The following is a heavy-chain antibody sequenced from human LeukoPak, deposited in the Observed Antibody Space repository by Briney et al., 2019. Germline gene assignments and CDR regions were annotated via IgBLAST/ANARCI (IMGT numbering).Heavy chain of an antibody. J-gene: IGHJ6*02. CDR1: GYTLTELS. Sequence: ASVKVSCKVSGYTLTELSMHWVRQAPGKGLEWMGGFDPEDGETIYAQKFQGRVTMTRDTSISTAYMELSRLRSDDTAVYYCARDWLAARRRYYYYGMDVWGQGTTVTVSS. CDR2: FDPEDGET. D-gene: IGHD6-6*01. V-gene: IGHV1-24*01. CDR3: ARDWLAARRRYYYYGMDV.